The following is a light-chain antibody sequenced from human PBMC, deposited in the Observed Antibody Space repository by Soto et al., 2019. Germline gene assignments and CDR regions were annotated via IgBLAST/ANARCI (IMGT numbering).Light chain of an antibody. CDR2: AAS. J-gene: IGKJ1*01. CDR1: QSISSY. CDR3: QQSYSTPPT. V-gene: IGKV1-39*01. Sequence: IQMTQSPSSLSASVGDRVTITCRASQSISSYLNWYQQKPGKAPKLLIYAASSLQSGVPSRFSGSGSGTDFTLTISSLQPEDFATYYCQQSYSTPPTFAQGAKVDI.